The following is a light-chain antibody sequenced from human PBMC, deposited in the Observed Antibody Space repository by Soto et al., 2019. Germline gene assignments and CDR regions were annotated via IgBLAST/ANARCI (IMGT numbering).Light chain of an antibody. V-gene: IGKV1-27*01. CDR1: QDITNY. J-gene: IGKJ1*01. CDR2: AAS. CDR3: QKYNSGPLT. Sequence: DIQMTQSPSSLSASVGDRVTITCRASQDITNYLAWYQQKPGKVPKLLIYAASTLQSGVPSRFSGSGSGTDFTLTISSLQPEDVASYYCQKYNSGPLTFGPGTKVDIK.